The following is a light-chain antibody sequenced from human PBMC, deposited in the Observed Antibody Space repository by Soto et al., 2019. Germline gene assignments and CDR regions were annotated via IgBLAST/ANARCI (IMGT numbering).Light chain of an antibody. V-gene: IGKV1-5*01. CDR3: QQYSTYPLT. CDR1: QRITTF. J-gene: IGKJ4*01. CDR2: DAS. Sequence: IQMTQSPCTLSASIGDRVTITCRASQRITTFLAWYQQKPGKAPQILIYDASKLEPGVPSRLSGGGSGTEFTLTISSLQPDDFATYYCQQYSTYPLTFGGGTKVDIK.